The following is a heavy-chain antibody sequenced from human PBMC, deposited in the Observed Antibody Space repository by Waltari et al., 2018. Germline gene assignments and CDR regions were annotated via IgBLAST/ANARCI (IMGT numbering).Heavy chain of an antibody. CDR1: GGSISSGGYY. J-gene: IGHJ4*02. V-gene: IGHV4-31*03. Sequence: QVQLQESGPGLVKPSQTLSLTCTVSGGSISSGGYYWSWIRQHPGKGLAWIGYIYYSRSTYYNPSLKSRVTISLAAAKHQCCLKLCSVAAADTAAYYCASTALIQLWFGVAYWGQGTLLSFSS. D-gene: IGHD5-18*01. CDR3: ASTALIQLWFGVAY. CDR2: IYYSRST.